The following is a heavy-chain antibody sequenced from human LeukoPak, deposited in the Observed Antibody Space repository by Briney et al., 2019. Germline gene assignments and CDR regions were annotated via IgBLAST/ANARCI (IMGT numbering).Heavy chain of an antibody. V-gene: IGHV4-34*01. D-gene: IGHD3-10*01. Sequence: SETLSLTCAVYGGSFSGYYWSWIRQPPGKGLEWIGEINHSGSTNYNPSLKSRVTISVDTSKNQFSLKLSSVTAADTAVYYCARGLKSITMVRGAQYYFDYWGQGTLVIVSS. J-gene: IGHJ4*02. CDR1: GGSFSGYY. CDR3: ARGLKSITMVRGAQYYFDY. CDR2: INHSGST.